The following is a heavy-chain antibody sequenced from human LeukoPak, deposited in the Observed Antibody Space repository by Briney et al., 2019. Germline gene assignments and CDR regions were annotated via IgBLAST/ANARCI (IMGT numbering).Heavy chain of an antibody. J-gene: IGHJ1*01. Sequence: GGSLRLSCAASGFTFSSYWMHWVRQAPGKGLVWVSRIKSDGSTNYADSVKGRFTISRDNAKNTVSLQMNSLRAEDTGVYFCARAPSEIGGYYPEYFRHWGQGTLVTVSS. CDR1: GFTFSSYW. CDR3: ARAPSEIGGYYPEYFRH. CDR2: IKSDGST. V-gene: IGHV3-74*01. D-gene: IGHD3-22*01.